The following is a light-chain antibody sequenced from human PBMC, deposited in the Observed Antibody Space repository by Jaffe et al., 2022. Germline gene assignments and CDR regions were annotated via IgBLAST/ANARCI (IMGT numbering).Light chain of an antibody. CDR1: QNLLYSSNNKNY. Sequence: DIVMTQSPDSLAVSLGERATINCKSSQNLLYSSNNKNYLAWYQQRPGQPPKLLIYWASTRESGVPDRFGGSGSGTDFTLTISSLQAEDVAVYYCQQYWERPATFGQGTKLEIK. CDR3: QQYWERPAT. CDR2: WAS. J-gene: IGKJ1*01. V-gene: IGKV4-1*01.